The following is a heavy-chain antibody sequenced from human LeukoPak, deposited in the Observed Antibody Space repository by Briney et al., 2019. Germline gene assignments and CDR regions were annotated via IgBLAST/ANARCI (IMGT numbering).Heavy chain of an antibody. CDR3: ARHASYFYSSPYAD. D-gene: IGHD3-22*01. CDR2: IYYTGNA. CDR1: PLSVTNYY. V-gene: IGHV4-59*08. J-gene: IGHJ4*02. Sequence: SETLSLTCAVSPLSVTNYYWSWIRQPPGKGLEWIGYIYYTGNANYNPSLKSRVTLSLDTSKNQFSLRLNSVTATDTAVYYCARHASYFYSSPYADWGQGTLVTVSS.